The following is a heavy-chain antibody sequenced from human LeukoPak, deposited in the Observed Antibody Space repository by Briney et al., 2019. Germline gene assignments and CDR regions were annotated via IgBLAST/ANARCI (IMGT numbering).Heavy chain of an antibody. D-gene: IGHD3-10*01. V-gene: IGHV4-61*01. CDR1: GGSVSSGSYY. CDR3: AATMVRGVHTHFDY. CDR2: VYYSGST. Sequence: SETLSLTCTVSGGSVSSGSYYWSWIRQPPGKGLEWIGYVYYSGSTNYNPSLKSRVTISVDTSKNQFSLKLSSVTAADTAVYYCAATMVRGVHTHFDYWGQGTLVTVSS. J-gene: IGHJ4*02.